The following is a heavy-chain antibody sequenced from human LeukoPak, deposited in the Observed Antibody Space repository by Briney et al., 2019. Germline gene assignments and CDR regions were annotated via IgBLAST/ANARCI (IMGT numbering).Heavy chain of an antibody. V-gene: IGHV1-18*01. Sequence: ASVTVSCKASGGTFSSYAISWVRQAPGQGLEWMGWISAYNGNTNYAQKLQGRVTMTTDTSTSTAYMELRSLRSDDTAVYYCARKSIAVAGKGIDYWGQGTLVTVSS. J-gene: IGHJ4*02. CDR2: ISAYNGNT. D-gene: IGHD6-19*01. CDR3: ARKSIAVAGKGIDY. CDR1: GGTFSSYA.